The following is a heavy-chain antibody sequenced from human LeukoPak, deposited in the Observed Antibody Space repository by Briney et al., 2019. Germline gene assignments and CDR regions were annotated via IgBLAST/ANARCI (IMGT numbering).Heavy chain of an antibody. V-gene: IGHV4-34*01. CDR2: ISLDGST. Sequence: PSETLSLTCAVYGGSFSGYFWIWVRQPPGKGLEWIGEISLDGSTTYNPSLKSRVTISVVTSKTQFSLKLTSVAAADTAVYYCARGGKDTAMVYYYWGQGTLVTVSS. CDR3: ARGGKDTAMVYYY. CDR1: GGSFSGYF. D-gene: IGHD5-18*01. J-gene: IGHJ4*02.